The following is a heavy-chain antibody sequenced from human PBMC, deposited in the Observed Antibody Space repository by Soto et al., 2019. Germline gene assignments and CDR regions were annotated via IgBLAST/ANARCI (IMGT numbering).Heavy chain of an antibody. Sequence: SETLSLTCTVSGGSISSYYWSWIRQPPGKGLEWIGYIYYSGSTNYNPSLKSRVTISVDTSKNQFSLKLSSVTAADTAVYYCATNYYGSGSSYAFDIWGQGTMVTVSS. V-gene: IGHV4-59*01. CDR1: GGSISSYY. J-gene: IGHJ3*02. CDR2: IYYSGST. D-gene: IGHD3-10*01. CDR3: ATNYYGSGSSYAFDI.